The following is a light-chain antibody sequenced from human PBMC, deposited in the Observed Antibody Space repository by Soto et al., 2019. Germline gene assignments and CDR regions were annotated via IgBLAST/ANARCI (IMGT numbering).Light chain of an antibody. CDR2: DVS. Sequence: QSALTQPPSASGSPGQSVTISCTGTSSDIGGHNYVSWYQQHPGKAPKLVIYDVSKRPSGVPDRFSGSKSGNTASLTVSGLRAEDEADYYCSSFGVIDKVFGGGTKLTVL. CDR1: SSDIGGHNY. V-gene: IGLV2-8*01. J-gene: IGLJ3*02. CDR3: SSFGVIDKV.